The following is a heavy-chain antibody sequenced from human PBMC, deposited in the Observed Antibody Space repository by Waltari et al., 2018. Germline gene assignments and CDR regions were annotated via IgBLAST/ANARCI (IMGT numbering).Heavy chain of an antibody. CDR1: GYTFTNYG. J-gene: IGHJ5*02. CDR2: ISAKNCNT. D-gene: IGHD2-8*02. V-gene: IGHV1-18*01. CDR3: ARDLVRQGFDP. Sequence: QVQLVQSGAEVKKPGASVKVSCKTSGYTFTNYGVIWVRQAPGQGLEWMGWISAKNCNTDHAQKFQGRVIITTDTSTSTAYMELRSLRSDDTAVYYCARDLVRQGFDPWGQGTLVAVSS.